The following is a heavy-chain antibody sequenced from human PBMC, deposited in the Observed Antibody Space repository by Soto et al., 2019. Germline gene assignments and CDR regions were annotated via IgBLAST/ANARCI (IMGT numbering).Heavy chain of an antibody. V-gene: IGHV2-5*02. D-gene: IGHD2-2*01. CDR2: IYLDDDK. CDR1: GFSLSTSGVC. CDR3: AHRQNIVVVPAATKRAWDDAFDI. J-gene: IGHJ3*02. Sequence: QITLKESGPTLVKPTQTLTLTCTFSGFSLSTSGVCVGWFRQPPGKALEWLALIYLDDDKRYSPSLKISITITKDTSNNQVVLTMTNMDPVDTATYYCAHRQNIVVVPAATKRAWDDAFDIRGQGTMVNVSS.